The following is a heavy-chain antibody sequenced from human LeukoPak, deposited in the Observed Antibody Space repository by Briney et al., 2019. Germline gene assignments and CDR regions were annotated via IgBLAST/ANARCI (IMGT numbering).Heavy chain of an antibody. Sequence: GGSLKLSCEASGFAFSFFAMGWLRQPPGKGLEWVSTINANSGTRSYAASVRGRFTISRDNSKNTVYLQLNSLRAEDTAVYYCAKPISGGLAVTADWFDPWSQGTLVVVSS. J-gene: IGHJ5*01. CDR2: INANSGTR. V-gene: IGHV3-23*01. CDR1: GFAFSFFA. CDR3: AKPISGGLAVTADWFDP. D-gene: IGHD6-19*01.